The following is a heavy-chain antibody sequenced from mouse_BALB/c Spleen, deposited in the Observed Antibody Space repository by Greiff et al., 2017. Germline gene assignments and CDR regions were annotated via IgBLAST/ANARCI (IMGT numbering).Heavy chain of an antibody. J-gene: IGHJ2*01. CDR1: GFTFSDYY. Sequence: EVQGVESGGGLVKPGGSLKLSCAASGFTFSDYYMYWVRQTPEKRLEWVATISDGGSYTYYPDSVKGRFTISRDNAKNNLYLQMSSLKSEDTAMYYCARDSTTVVASYYFDYWGQGTTRTVSS. CDR2: ISDGGSYT. V-gene: IGHV5-4*02. D-gene: IGHD1-1*01. CDR3: ARDSTTVVASYYFDY.